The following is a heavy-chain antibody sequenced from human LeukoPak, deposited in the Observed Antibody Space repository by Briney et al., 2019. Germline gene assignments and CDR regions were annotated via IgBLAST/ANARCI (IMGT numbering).Heavy chain of an antibody. D-gene: IGHD4-23*01. J-gene: IGHJ4*02. V-gene: IGHV3-53*01. CDR1: GFTVSGSY. CDR2: IYGGGNT. CDR3: TRRGDGGRSFDY. Sequence: GGSLRLSCAASGFTVSGSYMNWVRQAPGKGLEWVSLIYGGGNTYYADSVKGRFTISRDNSKNTLYLQMNSLRAEDTAVYYCTRRGDGGRSFDYWGQGTLVTVSS.